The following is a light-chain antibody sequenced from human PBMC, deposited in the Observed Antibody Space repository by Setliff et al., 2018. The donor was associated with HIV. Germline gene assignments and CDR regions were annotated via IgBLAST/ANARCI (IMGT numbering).Light chain of an antibody. CDR1: SNDVGRYDL. Sequence: QSALTQPASVSGSPGQSITISCTGTSNDVGRYDLVSWYQQHPARAPKLIIYQATKRPSGVSNRFSGSKSGNVASLTISGLQAADEADYYCCSNTGSNTFVFGTGTKV. CDR3: CSNTGSNTFV. CDR2: QAT. J-gene: IGLJ1*01. V-gene: IGLV2-23*01.